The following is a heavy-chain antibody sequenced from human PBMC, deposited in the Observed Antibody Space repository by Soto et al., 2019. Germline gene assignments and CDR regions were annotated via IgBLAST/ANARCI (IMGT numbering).Heavy chain of an antibody. CDR2: LSYDGSNK. V-gene: IGHV3-30-3*01. CDR3: ARGQWLGFDI. J-gene: IGHJ3*02. CDR1: GFTFSNYA. D-gene: IGHD6-19*01. Sequence: VQLVESGGGVVQPGRSLRLSCAASGFTFSNYAMHWVRQAPGKGLEWVAVLSYDGSNKYYADSVKGRFTISRDNSKNALYLQMNSLRAEDTAVYYCARGQWLGFDIWGQGTLVTVSS.